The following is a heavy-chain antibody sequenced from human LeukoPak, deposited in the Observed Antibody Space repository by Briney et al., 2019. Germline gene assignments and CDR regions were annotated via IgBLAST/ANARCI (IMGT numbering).Heavy chain of an antibody. J-gene: IGHJ5*02. D-gene: IGHD2-8*01. CDR3: VRGQTNLDNWFDP. Sequence: GGSLRLSCEASGFTFSNYGMNWVRQAPGKGLEWVSYIRPNNGTTHYADSVKGRFTISRDNAKNSLSLQMTSLRVDDSAVYYCVRGQTNLDNWFDPWGQGTLVIVSS. CDR1: GFTFSNYG. CDR2: IRPNNGTT. V-gene: IGHV3-48*01.